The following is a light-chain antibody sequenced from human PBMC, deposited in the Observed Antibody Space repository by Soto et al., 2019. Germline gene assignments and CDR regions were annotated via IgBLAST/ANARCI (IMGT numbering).Light chain of an antibody. CDR2: DVT. J-gene: IGLJ3*02. Sequence: QSVLTQPASVSGSPGQSITISCTGTSSDVGGYNYVSWYQQHPGKAPTLMIYDVTNRPSGVSNRFSGSKSGNTASLTISGLQAEDEADYYCGSYTSSTTWVFGGGTKVTVL. CDR1: SSDVGGYNY. V-gene: IGLV2-14*01. CDR3: GSYTSSTTWV.